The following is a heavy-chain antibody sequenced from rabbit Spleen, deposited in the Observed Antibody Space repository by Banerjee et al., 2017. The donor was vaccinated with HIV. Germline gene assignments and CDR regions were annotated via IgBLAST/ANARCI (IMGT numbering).Heavy chain of an antibody. CDR3: VREVAGRFGL. V-gene: IGHV1S7*01. Sequence: QLKESGGGLVQPGGSLTLSCKSSGFDITTYYMSWVRQAPGKGLEWIGDIYPVFGVAVYASWVSGRFTISSHNAQNPLYLQLNSLTAADMATYYCVREVAGRFGLWGQGTLVTVS. J-gene: IGHJ4*01. D-gene: IGHD4-1*01. CDR1: GFDITTYY. CDR2: IYPVFGVA.